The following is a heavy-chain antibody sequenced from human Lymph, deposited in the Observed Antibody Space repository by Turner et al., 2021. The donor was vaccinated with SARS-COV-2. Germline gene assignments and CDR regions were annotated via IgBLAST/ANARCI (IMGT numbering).Heavy chain of an antibody. CDR3: ARDLGPLAFDI. V-gene: IGHV3-53*02. CDR1: GFTVSSNY. Sequence: EVQLVETGGGLRQPGGSLRLSCAASGFTVSSNYMSWVRQAPGKGLEWVSVIYIGGTTYYADSVKGRFTISRDNSKNTLYLQMNSLRAEDTAVYYCARDLGPLAFDIWGQGTMVTVSS. J-gene: IGHJ3*02. CDR2: IYIGGTT.